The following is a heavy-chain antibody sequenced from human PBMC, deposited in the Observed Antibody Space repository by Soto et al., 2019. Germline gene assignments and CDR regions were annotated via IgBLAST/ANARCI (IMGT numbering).Heavy chain of an antibody. CDR2: MSSDGSFP. Sequence: PGGPRRLSCAAFGTNFIRSGMHWCRKAPGKGLEWIAVMSSDGSFPPYADSMKGRFTISGDNPTTTRFLQMHTLRSEDTALNFCARDADTSNQFSLYGSWGQGTLVTVSS. CDR3: ARDADTSNQFSLYGS. J-gene: IGHJ5*02. D-gene: IGHD2-2*01. V-gene: IGHV3-33*02. CDR1: GTNFIRSG.